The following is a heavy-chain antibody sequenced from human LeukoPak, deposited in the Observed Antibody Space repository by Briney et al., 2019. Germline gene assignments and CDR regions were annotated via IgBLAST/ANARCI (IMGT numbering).Heavy chain of an antibody. CDR2: IWDDGSKK. CDR1: GFTFSSYG. V-gene: IGHV3-33*06. CDR3: AKDLPDRYSLEY. D-gene: IGHD2-15*01. Sequence: PGRSLRLSCAASGFTFSSYGMHWVRQAPVKGLEWVAVIWDDGSKKYYADSVKGRFTVSRDNPKNTLYLQMNSLRTEDTAVYYCAKDLPDRYSLEYWGQGTMVTVPS. J-gene: IGHJ4*02.